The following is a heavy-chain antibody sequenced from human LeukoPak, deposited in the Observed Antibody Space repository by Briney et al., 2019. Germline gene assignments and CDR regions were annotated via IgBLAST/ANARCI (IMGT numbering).Heavy chain of an antibody. J-gene: IGHJ3*02. Sequence: PSETLSLTCGVSGVSIRSYYWSWIRQPPGKGPEWIGSINYSGRTEYNPSLQSRVTISLDTSKNHFSLQLISVTAADTAGYYCARLVDYDNSGDPDIFDIWGQGTMVTVSS. D-gene: IGHD3-22*01. CDR3: ARLVDYDNSGDPDIFDI. CDR2: INYSGRT. CDR1: GVSIRSYY. V-gene: IGHV4-59*01.